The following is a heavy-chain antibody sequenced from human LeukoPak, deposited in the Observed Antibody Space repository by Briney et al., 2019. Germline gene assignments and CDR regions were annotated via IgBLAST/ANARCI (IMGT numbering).Heavy chain of an antibody. J-gene: IGHJ4*02. V-gene: IGHV4-61*01. CDR3: ARVGLGSIDY. CDR1: GYSISSGYY. Sequence: SETLSLTCTVSGYSISSGYYWSWIRQPPGKGLEWIGYIYYSGSTNYNPSLKSRVTISVDTSKNQFSLKLSSVTAADTAVYYCARVGLGSIDYWGQGTLVTVSS. CDR2: IYYSGST. D-gene: IGHD7-27*01.